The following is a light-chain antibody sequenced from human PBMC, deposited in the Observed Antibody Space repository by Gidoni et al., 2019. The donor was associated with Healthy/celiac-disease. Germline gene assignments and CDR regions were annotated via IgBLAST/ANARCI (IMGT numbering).Light chain of an antibody. CDR1: QSVSSN. CDR2: GAS. Sequence: EIVMTQSPATLSVSPGERATLSCRASQSVSSNLAWYQQKPGQAPRLLIYGASTRATGIPARFSGSGSGKEFTRTISSLQSEDFAVYYCQQYNNWPLYTFGQGTKLEIK. J-gene: IGKJ2*01. V-gene: IGKV3-15*01. CDR3: QQYNNWPLYT.